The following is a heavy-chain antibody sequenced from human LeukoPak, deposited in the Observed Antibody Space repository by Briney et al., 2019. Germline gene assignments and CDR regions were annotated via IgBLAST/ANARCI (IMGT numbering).Heavy chain of an antibody. D-gene: IGHD6-19*01. CDR2: ISAYNGNT. J-gene: IGHJ4*02. Sequence: ASVKVSCKASGYTFTSYGISWVRQAPGQGLEWMGWISAYNGNTNYAQKVQDRVTMTADTSTSTAYMELRSLRSDDTAVYYCARAQGSDHSFDYWGQGTLVTVSS. CDR3: ARAQGSDHSFDY. CDR1: GYTFTSYG. V-gene: IGHV1-18*01.